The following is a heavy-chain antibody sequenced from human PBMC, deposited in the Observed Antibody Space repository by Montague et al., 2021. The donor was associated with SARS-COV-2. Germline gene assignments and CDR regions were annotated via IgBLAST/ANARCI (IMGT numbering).Heavy chain of an antibody. CDR3: ARLKRYFDSSGSPSAFDF. V-gene: IGHV4-39*02. J-gene: IGHJ3*01. CDR2: IDYTGNT. D-gene: IGHD3-22*01. CDR1: GGSITNNIVH. Sequence: SETLSLTCTVSGGSITNNIVHWAWIRQPPGKGLEWIGSIDYTGNTYYXPSLKSRVTISVVTSKNHFTLKLSSVTAAETAVYYCARLKRYFDSSGSPSAFDFWGQGTKVTVSS.